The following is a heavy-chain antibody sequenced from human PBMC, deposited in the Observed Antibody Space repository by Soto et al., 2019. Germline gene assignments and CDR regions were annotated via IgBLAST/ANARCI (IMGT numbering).Heavy chain of an antibody. CDR1: GFTFSSYA. CDR3: VKAIPGIERGWFDP. V-gene: IGHV3-64D*08. CDR2: ISSNGGST. J-gene: IGHJ5*02. Sequence: PGGSLRLSCSASGFTFSSYAMHWVRQAPGKGLEYVSAISSNGGSTYYADSVKGRFTISRDNSKNTLYLQMSNLRAEDTAVYYCVKAIPGIERGWFDPWGQGTLVTVSS. D-gene: IGHD6-13*01.